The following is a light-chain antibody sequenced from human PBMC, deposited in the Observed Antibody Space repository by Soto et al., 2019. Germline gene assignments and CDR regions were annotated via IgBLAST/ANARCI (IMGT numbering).Light chain of an antibody. J-gene: IGKJ1*01. V-gene: IGKV3D-15*01. Sequence: EVVVTQSPATLSVSPGERATLSCRASESVGRHLAWYHQKPGQAPKLLIYGAYSRATGIQDRFSGSGSGTDFTLTIRSLQSEDFAVYYCKQYTNWPKTFGQGTKVDIK. CDR1: ESVGRH. CDR3: KQYTNWPKT. CDR2: GAY.